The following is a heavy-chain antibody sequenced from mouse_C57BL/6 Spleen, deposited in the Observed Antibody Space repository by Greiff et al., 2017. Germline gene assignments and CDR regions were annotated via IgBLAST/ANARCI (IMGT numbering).Heavy chain of an antibody. J-gene: IGHJ3*01. D-gene: IGHD1-1*01. CDR2: ISSGSSTI. V-gene: IGHV5-17*01. Sequence: EVMLVESGGGLVKPGGSLKLSCAASGFTFSDYGMHWVRQAPEKGLEWVAYISSGSSTIYYADTVKGRFTFSRDNAKNTLFLQMTSLRSEDTAMYYCARRDYGSSAWFAYWGQGTLVTVSA. CDR3: ARRDYGSSAWFAY. CDR1: GFTFSDYG.